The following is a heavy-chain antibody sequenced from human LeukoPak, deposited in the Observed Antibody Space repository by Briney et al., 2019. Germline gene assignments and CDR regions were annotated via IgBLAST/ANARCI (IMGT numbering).Heavy chain of an antibody. CDR3: ARGLVVGGTGVWAFDI. CDR1: GFTVSNNY. V-gene: IGHV3-66*01. CDR2: IYKVGNT. J-gene: IGHJ3*02. Sequence: GGSLRLSCAASGFTVSNNYMSWVRQAPGYGLEWVSVIYKVGNTFYADFVKGRLTISRDNSKNTLYLQMNSLRAEDTALYYCARGLVVGGTGVWAFDIWGQGTMVTVSS. D-gene: IGHD1-26*01.